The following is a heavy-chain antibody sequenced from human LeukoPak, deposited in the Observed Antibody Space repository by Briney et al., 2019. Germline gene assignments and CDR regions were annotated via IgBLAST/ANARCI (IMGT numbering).Heavy chain of an antibody. Sequence: GGSLRLSCAASGFTVSSNYMSWVRQAPGKGLEWASVIYSGGSTYYADSVKGRFTISRHNSKNTLYLQMNSLRAEDTAVYYCARDSGSYPDAFDIWGQGTMVTVSS. D-gene: IGHD1-26*01. CDR2: IYSGGST. CDR3: ARDSGSYPDAFDI. V-gene: IGHV3-53*04. J-gene: IGHJ3*02. CDR1: GFTVSSNY.